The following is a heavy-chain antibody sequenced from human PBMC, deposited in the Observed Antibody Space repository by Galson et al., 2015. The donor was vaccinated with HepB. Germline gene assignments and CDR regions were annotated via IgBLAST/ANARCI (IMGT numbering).Heavy chain of an antibody. D-gene: IGHD3-3*01. Sequence: SLRLSCAASGFTFSSYWMSWVRQAPGKGLEWVANIKQDGSEKYYVDSVKGRFTISRDNAKNSLYLQMNSLRAEDTAVYYCARAHLDRGYDFWSGYSDEHNWFDPWGQGTLVTVSS. V-gene: IGHV3-7*03. CDR3: ARAHLDRGYDFWSGYSDEHNWFDP. CDR1: GFTFSSYW. CDR2: IKQDGSEK. J-gene: IGHJ5*02.